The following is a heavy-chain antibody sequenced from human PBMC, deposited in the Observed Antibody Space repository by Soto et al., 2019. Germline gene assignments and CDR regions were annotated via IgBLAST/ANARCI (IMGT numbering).Heavy chain of an antibody. Sequence: QVQLVQSGAEVKKPGSSVKVSCKASGGTFSSYAISWVRQAPGQGLEWMGGIIPIFGTAHYAQKFQGRVTITADESTSTAYMELSSLRAEDTAVYYCARSREEDYYYGMDVWGQGTTVTVS. D-gene: IGHD1-26*01. V-gene: IGHV1-69*12. J-gene: IGHJ6*02. CDR3: ARSREEDYYYGMDV. CDR1: GGTFSSYA. CDR2: IIPIFGTA.